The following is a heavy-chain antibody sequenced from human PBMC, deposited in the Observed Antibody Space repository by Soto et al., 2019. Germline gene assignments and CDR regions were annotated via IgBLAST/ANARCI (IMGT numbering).Heavy chain of an antibody. V-gene: IGHV1-69*18. J-gene: IGHJ4*02. CDR2: VLPVLGTT. Sequence: QVQLEQSGAEVKKPGSLVTVSCKASGDRFTSYAISWVRQAPGQGLEWVGTVLPVLGTTNYAQKLRGRVIITADESTSTAYMELGSLRSDDTAIYYCARDRADRGFDYWGQGTLVTVSS. CDR3: ARDRADRGFDY. CDR1: GDRFTSYA. D-gene: IGHD3-10*01.